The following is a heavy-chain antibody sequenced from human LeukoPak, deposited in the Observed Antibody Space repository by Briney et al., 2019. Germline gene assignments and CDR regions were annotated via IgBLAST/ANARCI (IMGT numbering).Heavy chain of an antibody. CDR3: ARETVTPGSYYYYYMDV. V-gene: IGHV4-59*01. CDR1: GGSISSYY. D-gene: IGHD4-11*01. CDR2: IYYSGST. Sequence: SETLSLTCTVSGGSISSYYWSWIRQPPGKGLEWIGYIYYSGSTNYNPSLKSRVTISVDTSKNQFSLKLSSVTAADTAVYCCARETVTPGSYYYYYMDVWGKGTTVTVSS. J-gene: IGHJ6*03.